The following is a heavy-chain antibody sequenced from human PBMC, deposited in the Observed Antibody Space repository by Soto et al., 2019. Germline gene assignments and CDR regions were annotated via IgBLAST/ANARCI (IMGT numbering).Heavy chain of an antibody. J-gene: IGHJ4*02. D-gene: IGHD6-19*01. CDR2: IYWDDNR. CDR3: ARTSGGLPDS. V-gene: IGHV2-5*02. CDR1: GFSLSASAVG. Sequence: QITLKESGPTLVKPTQTLTLTCTFSGFSLSASAVGVAWLRQHPGKALEWLALIYWDDNRHFSPSLKSRLTITKDTSKNQVVLIMTNMDPVDTATYYCARTSGGLPDSWGQGALVTVSS.